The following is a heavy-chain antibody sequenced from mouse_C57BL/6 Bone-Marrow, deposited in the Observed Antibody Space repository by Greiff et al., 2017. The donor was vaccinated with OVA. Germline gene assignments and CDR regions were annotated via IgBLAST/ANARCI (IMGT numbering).Heavy chain of an antibody. Sequence: QVQLQQPGAELVRPGTSVKLSCKASGYTFTSYWMHWVKQRPGQGLEWIGVIDPSDSYTNYNQKFKGKATLTVDTSSSTAYMQLSSLTSEDSAVYYCASAGNYFAWFAYWGQGTLVTVSA. CDR3: ASAGNYFAWFAY. D-gene: IGHD2-1*01. CDR1: GYTFTSYW. CDR2: IDPSDSYT. V-gene: IGHV1-59*01. J-gene: IGHJ3*01.